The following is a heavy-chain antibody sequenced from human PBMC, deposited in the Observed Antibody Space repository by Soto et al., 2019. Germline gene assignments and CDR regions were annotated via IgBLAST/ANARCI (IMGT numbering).Heavy chain of an antibody. J-gene: IGHJ4*02. CDR3: IESSDWSRAFDY. CDR1: GCSISSYY. CDR2: MYYSGST. V-gene: IGHV4-59*01. D-gene: IGHD6-19*01. Sequence: AETLSLTCAVSGCSISSYYWSWVRQPPGKGLEWIGYMYYSGSTNYNPSLKSRVTTSVDTYKKRLSLKQIYVTAADTTTYYYIESSDWSRAFDYWGQGALVTVSS.